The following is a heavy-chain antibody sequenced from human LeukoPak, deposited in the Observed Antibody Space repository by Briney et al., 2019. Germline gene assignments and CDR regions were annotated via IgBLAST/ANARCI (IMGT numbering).Heavy chain of an antibody. CDR1: GGTFSSYA. V-gene: IGHV1-69*06. CDR3: ARVASAGFDILTGYYKINWFDP. D-gene: IGHD3-9*01. Sequence: SVKVSCKASGGTFSSYAISWVRQAPGQGLEWMGGIIPIFGTANYAQKFQGRVTITADKSTSTAYMELSSLRSEDTAVYYCARVASAGFDILTGYYKINWFDPWGQGTLVTVSS. J-gene: IGHJ5*02. CDR2: IIPIFGTA.